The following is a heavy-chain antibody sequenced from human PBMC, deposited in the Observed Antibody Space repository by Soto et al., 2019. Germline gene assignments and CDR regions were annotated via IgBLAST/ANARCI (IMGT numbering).Heavy chain of an antibody. Sequence: GGSLRLSCAASGFTFSSYAMSWVRQAPGKGLEWVSAISGSGGSTYYADSVKGRFTISRDNSKNTLYLQMNSLRAEDTAVYYCAKDPHQTIAVAGTDPFCWGQGTLVTVSS. CDR3: AKDPHQTIAVAGTDPFC. V-gene: IGHV3-23*01. J-gene: IGHJ4*02. CDR1: GFTFSSYA. D-gene: IGHD6-19*01. CDR2: ISGSGGST.